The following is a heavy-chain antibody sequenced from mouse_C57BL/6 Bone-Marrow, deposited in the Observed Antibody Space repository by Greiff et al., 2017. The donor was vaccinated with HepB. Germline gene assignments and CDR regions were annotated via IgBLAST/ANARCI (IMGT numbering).Heavy chain of an antibody. D-gene: IGHD2-3*01. V-gene: IGHV1-69*01. J-gene: IGHJ2*01. CDR2: IDPSDSYT. Sequence: QVQLQQPGAELVMPGASVKLSCKASGYTFTSYWMHWVKQRPGQGLEWIGEIDPSDSYTNYNQKFKGKSTLTVDKSSSTAYMQLSSLTSEDSAVYYCAREENGYYGYWRQGTTLTVSS. CDR1: GYTFTSYW. CDR3: AREENGYYGY.